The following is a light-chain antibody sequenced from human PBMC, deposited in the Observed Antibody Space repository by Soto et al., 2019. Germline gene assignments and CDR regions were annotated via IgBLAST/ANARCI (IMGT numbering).Light chain of an antibody. CDR3: QQYESTPPT. CDR2: WAS. CDR1: QSVFYGSNIKNY. Sequence: DIVMTQSPDSLAVSLGERATINCKSSQSVFYGSNIKNYLAWYQQRPGQPPRLLIYWASTRESGVPDRFSGSGSGTDFTLTITSLQAEDVAVYYCQQYESTPPTFGQGTKLEIK. V-gene: IGKV4-1*01. J-gene: IGKJ2*01.